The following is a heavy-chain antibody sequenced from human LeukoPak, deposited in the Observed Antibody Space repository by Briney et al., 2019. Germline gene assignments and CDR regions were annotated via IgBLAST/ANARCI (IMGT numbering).Heavy chain of an antibody. CDR1: GLPIADFA. CDR2: ITGDGVST. Sequence: GSPRLSCVASGLPIADFAMHWVRQAPGKGLEWVSLITGDGVSTFYADSVKGRFSISRDNSKNSLYLEMNSLRTEDAAMYYCAKESGKFDYWGQRTVDADSS. CDR3: AKESGKFDY. J-gene: IGHJ4*02. V-gene: IGHV3-43*02.